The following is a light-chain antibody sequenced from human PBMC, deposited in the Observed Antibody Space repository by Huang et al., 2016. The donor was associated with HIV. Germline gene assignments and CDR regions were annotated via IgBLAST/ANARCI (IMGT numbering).Light chain of an antibody. CDR2: GSS. CDR3: QQYGSSPTT. V-gene: IGKV3-20*01. Sequence: EIVLTQSPGTLSLSPGERATLACRTSQNVSSNFLAWYQTKPGQAPRLLIYGSSSRATGIPDRISGSGSATKLIFTINRLEPEDSAVFYCQQYGSSPTTFGQGTKLEIK. J-gene: IGKJ2*01. CDR1: QNVSSNF.